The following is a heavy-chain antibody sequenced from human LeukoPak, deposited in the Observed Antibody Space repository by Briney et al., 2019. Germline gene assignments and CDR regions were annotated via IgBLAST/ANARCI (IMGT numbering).Heavy chain of an antibody. D-gene: IGHD1-26*01. CDR2: IYSGGST. J-gene: IGHJ5*02. Sequence: PGGSLRLSCAASGFTVSSNYMSWVRQAPGKGLEWVSVIYSGGSTYYADSVKGRFTISRDNSKNTLYLQINSLRAEDTALYYCARSNSGSYDSQYNWFDPWGQGTLVTVSS. CDR3: ARSNSGSYDSQYNWFDP. CDR1: GFTVSSNY. V-gene: IGHV3-53*01.